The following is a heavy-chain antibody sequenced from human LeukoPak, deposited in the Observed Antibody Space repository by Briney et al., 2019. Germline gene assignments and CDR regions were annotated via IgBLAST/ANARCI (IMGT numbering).Heavy chain of an antibody. Sequence: GGSLRLSCAASGFTFRDYYMTWVRQAPGKGLEWVAFIRYDGSNKYYADSVKGRFTISRDNSKNTLYLQMNSLRAEDTAMYYCAKRSITMIVVVDWDWYFDLWGRGTLVTVSS. CDR2: IRYDGSNK. CDR1: GFTFRDYY. J-gene: IGHJ2*01. CDR3: AKRSITMIVVVDWDWYFDL. V-gene: IGHV3-30*02. D-gene: IGHD3-22*01.